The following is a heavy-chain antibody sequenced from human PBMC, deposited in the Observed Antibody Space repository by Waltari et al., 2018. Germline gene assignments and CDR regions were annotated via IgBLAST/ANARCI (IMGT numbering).Heavy chain of an antibody. CDR2: INHSGST. D-gene: IGHD2-8*01. V-gene: IGHV4-34*01. CDR3: ARSGPSHCTNGVCYTGFDDY. J-gene: IGHJ4*02. Sequence: QWGAGLLKPSETLSLTCAVYGGSFSGYYWSWIRQPPGKGLEWIGEINHSGSTNYNPSLKSRVTISVDTSKNQFSLKLSSVTAADTAVYYCARSGPSHCTNGVCYTGFDDYWGQGTLVTVSS. CDR1: GGSFSGYY.